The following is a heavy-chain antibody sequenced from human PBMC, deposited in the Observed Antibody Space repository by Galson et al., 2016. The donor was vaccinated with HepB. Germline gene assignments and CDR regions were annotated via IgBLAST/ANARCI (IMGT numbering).Heavy chain of an antibody. J-gene: IGHJ3*01. CDR2: INPDTGSS. V-gene: IGHV1-2*02. Sequence: SVKVSCKASGYSLSDYNLHWVRQAPGQGLEWMGWINPDTGSSNCTQRLQGRVFMASDTSISTAYLELRSLRSGDTATYYCAREGDIVVPVSADDALDLWGQGTMVTV. D-gene: IGHD2-15*01. CDR1: GYSLSDYN. CDR3: AREGDIVVPVSADDALDL.